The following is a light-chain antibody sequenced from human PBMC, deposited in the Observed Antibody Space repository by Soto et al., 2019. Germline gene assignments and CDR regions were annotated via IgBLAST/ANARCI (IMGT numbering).Light chain of an antibody. V-gene: IGKV1-39*01. CDR1: QNISSF. J-gene: IGKJ1*01. Sequence: DIQMTQSPSSLSASVGDRVTITCRPSQNISSFLNWHQQKPGKAPKLLIYAASSLHSGVPSRFSGSGSGTDFTLTISSLQPEDFATYYCQQSYSTPKTFGQGTKVDI. CDR3: QQSYSTPKT. CDR2: AAS.